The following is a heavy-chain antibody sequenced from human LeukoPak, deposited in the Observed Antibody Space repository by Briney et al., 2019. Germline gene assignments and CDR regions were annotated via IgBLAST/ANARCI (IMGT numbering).Heavy chain of an antibody. CDR1: GFTFSSYA. J-gene: IGHJ4*02. CDR3: AKDGLRYFDWFHFDY. D-gene: IGHD3-9*01. Sequence: GGSLRLXCAASGFTFSSYAMSWVRQAPGKGLEWVLAISGSGGSTYYAGSVKGRFTISRDNSKNTLYLQMNSLRAEDTAVYYCAKDGLRYFDWFHFDYWGQGTLVTVSS. V-gene: IGHV3-23*01. CDR2: ISGSGGST.